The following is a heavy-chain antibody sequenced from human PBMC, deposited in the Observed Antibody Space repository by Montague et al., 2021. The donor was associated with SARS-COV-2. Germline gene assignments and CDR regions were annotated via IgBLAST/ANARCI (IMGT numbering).Heavy chain of an antibody. D-gene: IGHD1-26*01. J-gene: IGHJ6*02. Sequence: SLRLSCAASGFTFSSYSMNWVRQAPGKGLEWVSSISSSSSYICYADSVKGRFTISRDNAKNSLYLQMNSLRAEDTAVYYCARDLGAANWGVYYGMDVWGQGTTVTVSS. CDR1: GFTFSSYS. CDR3: ARDLGAANWGVYYGMDV. CDR2: ISSSSSYI. V-gene: IGHV3-21*01.